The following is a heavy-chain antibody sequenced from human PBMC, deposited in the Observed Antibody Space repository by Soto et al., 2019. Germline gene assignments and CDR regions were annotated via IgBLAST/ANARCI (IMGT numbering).Heavy chain of an antibody. CDR1: HYSFARYG. V-gene: IGHV1-18*01. Sequence: ASVKVSCKASHYSFARYGISWVRQAPGQGLEWMGWISTYNSNTKYAQKFQGRVTMTTDTPTSTAYMNLRSLTSDDTAVYYCAREGYCSSGSCALYSHDFFGMDVWGQGTTVTVS. J-gene: IGHJ6*02. D-gene: IGHD2-15*01. CDR2: ISTYNSNT. CDR3: AREGYCSSGSCALYSHDFFGMDV.